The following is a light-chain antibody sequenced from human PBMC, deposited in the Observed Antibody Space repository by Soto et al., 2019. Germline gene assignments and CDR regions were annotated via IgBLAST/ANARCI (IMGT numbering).Light chain of an antibody. CDR1: QGISDW. CDR3: QQATSFPFT. J-gene: IGKJ3*01. Sequence: DIQMTQSPSSVSASVGDRVTITCRASQGISDWLAWYQQKPGKAPKLLIYATSSLQSGVPSRFSGSGSGTVFTLTISSLQPEDFATYYCQQATSFPFTFGPGTKVDIK. V-gene: IGKV1-12*01. CDR2: ATS.